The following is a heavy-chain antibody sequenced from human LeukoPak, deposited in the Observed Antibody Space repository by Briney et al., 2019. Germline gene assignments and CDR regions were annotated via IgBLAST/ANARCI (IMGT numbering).Heavy chain of an antibody. J-gene: IGHJ4*02. CDR3: AKEGRSLQTY. CDR2: IKQDGSEI. Sequence: GGSLRLSCAASGFTFSAYWMSWVRQAPGKGLEWVANIKQDGSEIYYVDSVKGRFTISRDNAKNSLYLQMNSLRVEDTAVYYCAKEGRSLQTYWGQGTLVTVSS. D-gene: IGHD5-24*01. V-gene: IGHV3-7*03. CDR1: GFTFSAYW.